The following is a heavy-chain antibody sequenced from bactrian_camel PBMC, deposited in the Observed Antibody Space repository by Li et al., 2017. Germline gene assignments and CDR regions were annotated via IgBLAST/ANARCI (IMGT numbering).Heavy chain of an antibody. CDR3: AASGFCHYRDYRVPAN. V-gene: IGHV3S53*01. J-gene: IGHJ4*01. CDR1: GGFSRTNV. CDR2: IETAGTT. D-gene: IGHD4*01. Sequence: VQLVESGGDSVLAGGSLRLSCIVSGGFSRTNVVGWFRQAPGKGREGVASIETAGTTIYADSVRDRFTISKGNAKTVVYLQMNSLKPEDTAVYYCAASGFCHYRDYRVPANRGQGTQVTVS.